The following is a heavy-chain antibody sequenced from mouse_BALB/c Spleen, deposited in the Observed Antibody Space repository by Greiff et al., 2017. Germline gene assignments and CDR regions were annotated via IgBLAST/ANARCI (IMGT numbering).Heavy chain of an antibody. V-gene: IGHV5-4*02. CDR1: GFTFSDYY. Sequence: EVKLVESGGGLVKPGGSLKLSCAASGFTFSDYYMYWVRQTPEKRLEWVATISDGGSYTYYPDSVKGRFTISRDNAKNNLYLQMSSLKSEDTAMYYCARGETARASYAMDYWGQGTSVTVSS. CDR3: ARGETARASYAMDY. J-gene: IGHJ4*01. CDR2: ISDGGSYT. D-gene: IGHD3-2*01.